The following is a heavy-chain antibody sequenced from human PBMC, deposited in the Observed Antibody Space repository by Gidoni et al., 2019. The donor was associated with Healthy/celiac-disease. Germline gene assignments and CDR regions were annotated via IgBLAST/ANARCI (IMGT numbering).Heavy chain of an antibody. V-gene: IGHV1-2*06. CDR2: INTNRGGT. Sequence: QVQLVQSGAEVKKPGASVKVSCKASGYTFTGYHMHCERQAPGQGLEWMGRINTNRGGTNYAQKFQGRVTMTRDTSISTAYMELSRLRSDDTAVDYCARGGRGRGYGMDVWGQGTTVTVSS. J-gene: IGHJ6*02. CDR1: GYTFTGYH. D-gene: IGHD2-15*01. CDR3: ARGGRGRGYGMDV.